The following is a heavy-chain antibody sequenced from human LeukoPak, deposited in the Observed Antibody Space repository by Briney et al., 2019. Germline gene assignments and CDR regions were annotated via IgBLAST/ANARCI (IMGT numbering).Heavy chain of an antibody. CDR2: IKSKTDGGTT. D-gene: IGHD3-22*01. Sequence: GGSLRLSCAASGFTFSNAWMSWVRQAPGKGLEWVGRIKSKTDGGTTEYAASVKGRFTISRDDSKSIAYLQMNSLKTEDTAVYYCTRDTYYYDSSGYFDAFDIWGQGTMVTVSS. V-gene: IGHV3-15*01. CDR1: GFTFSNAW. J-gene: IGHJ3*02. CDR3: TRDTYYYDSSGYFDAFDI.